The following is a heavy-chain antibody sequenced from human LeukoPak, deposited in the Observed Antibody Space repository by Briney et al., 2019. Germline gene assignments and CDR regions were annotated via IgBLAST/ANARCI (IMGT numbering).Heavy chain of an antibody. V-gene: IGHV1-18*01. Sequence: GASVKVSCKASGYTFTSYGISWVRQAPGQGLEWMGWISAYNGNTNYAQKLQGRVTMTTDTSTSTAYMELRSLRSDDTAVYYCARGPYYYDSPQEGDWGQGTLVTVSS. CDR3: ARGPYYYDSPQEGD. CDR2: ISAYNGNT. D-gene: IGHD3-22*01. CDR1: GYTFTSYG. J-gene: IGHJ4*02.